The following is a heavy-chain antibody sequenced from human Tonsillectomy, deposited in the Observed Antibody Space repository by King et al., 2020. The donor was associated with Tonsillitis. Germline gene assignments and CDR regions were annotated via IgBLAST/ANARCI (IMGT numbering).Heavy chain of an antibody. CDR3: ARGGTMHALDV. CDR2: FYTDGPRA. CDR1: EFTTSKSW. J-gene: IGHJ6*02. Sequence: VQLVESGGGLIQPGGSLRLSCEASEFTTSKSWMYWVPHGQGEGLVGVSQFYTDGPRANYADSVKGRFTMSRDNAKNTLFLQMNSLRLEDTAVYYCARGGTMHALDVWGQGTPVIVSS. D-gene: IGHD1-7*01. V-gene: IGHV3-74*01.